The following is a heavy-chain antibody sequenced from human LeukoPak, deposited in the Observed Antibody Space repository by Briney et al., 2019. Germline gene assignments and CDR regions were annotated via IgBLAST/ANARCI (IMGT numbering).Heavy chain of an antibody. CDR1: GGSFTGYY. Sequence: SETLSLTCAVYGGSFTGYYWSWLRQPPGKGLEWIGEINHSGSTYYTPSLTSRATISVDTSKNQFSLKLSSVTAADTAVYYCARGPSSGWYHLWGQGTLVTVSS. D-gene: IGHD6-19*01. CDR2: INHSGST. CDR3: ARGPSSGWYHL. J-gene: IGHJ5*02. V-gene: IGHV4-34*01.